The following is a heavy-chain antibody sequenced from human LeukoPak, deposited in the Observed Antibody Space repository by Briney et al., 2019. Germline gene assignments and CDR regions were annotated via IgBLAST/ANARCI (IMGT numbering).Heavy chain of an antibody. D-gene: IGHD2-2*01. CDR1: GGSIRSFY. Sequence: PSETLSLTCTVSGGSIRSFYWSWIRQPPGKGLEWVAYIYYSGDTNYNPSLKSRVTVSVDTSKNQFSLKLSSVTAADTAVYYCARDVRYCSSTSCLNWFDPWGQGTLVTVSS. CDR2: IYYSGDT. J-gene: IGHJ5*02. CDR3: ARDVRYCSSTSCLNWFDP. V-gene: IGHV4-59*12.